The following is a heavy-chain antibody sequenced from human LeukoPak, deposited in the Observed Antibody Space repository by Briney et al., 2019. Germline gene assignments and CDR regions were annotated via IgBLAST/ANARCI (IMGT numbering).Heavy chain of an antibody. CDR1: GYTFTGYY. J-gene: IGHJ4*02. CDR3: AKDFSGYDFSY. D-gene: IGHD5-12*01. Sequence: ASVKVSCKASGYTFTGYYIHWVRQAPGQGLEWMGWINPNSGTTNYAQKFQGRVTMTRDASITTAYMELSRLRSDDTAIYYCAKDFSGYDFSYWGQGTLVTVSS. V-gene: IGHV1-2*02. CDR2: INPNSGTT.